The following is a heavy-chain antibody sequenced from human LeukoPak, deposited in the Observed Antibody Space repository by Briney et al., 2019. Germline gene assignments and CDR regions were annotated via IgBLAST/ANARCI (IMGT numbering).Heavy chain of an antibody. CDR3: ARAEIGHYYDSSGYYFHY. CDR2: IYYSGST. J-gene: IGHJ4*02. CDR1: GGSISSYY. Sequence: PSETLSLTCTVSGGSISSYYWSWIRQPPGKGLEWIGYIYYSGSTYYNPSLKSRVTISVDTSKNQFSLKLSSVTAADTAVYYCARAEIGHYYDSSGYYFHYWGQGTLVTVSS. D-gene: IGHD3-22*01. V-gene: IGHV4-59*12.